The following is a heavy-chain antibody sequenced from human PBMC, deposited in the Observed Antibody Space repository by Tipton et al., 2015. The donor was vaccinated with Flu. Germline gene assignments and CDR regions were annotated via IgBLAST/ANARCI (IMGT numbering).Heavy chain of an antibody. J-gene: IGHJ4*02. CDR2: IKQDGSEK. V-gene: IGHV3-7*03. CDR3: AKDGSDSSGYPKKFDY. CDR1: GFTFSSYW. Sequence: SLRLSCAASGFTFSSYWMSWVRQAPGKGLEWVANIKQDGSEKYYVDSVKGRFTISRDNAKNSLYLQMNSLRAEDTALYYCAKDGSDSSGYPKKFDYWGQGTLVTVSS. D-gene: IGHD3-22*01.